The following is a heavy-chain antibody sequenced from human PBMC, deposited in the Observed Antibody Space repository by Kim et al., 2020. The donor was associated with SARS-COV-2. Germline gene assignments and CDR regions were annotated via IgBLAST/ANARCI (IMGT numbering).Heavy chain of an antibody. CDR3: AGEYASSSGDY. Sequence: GGSLRLSCAVSGFTFSCDTMNWVRQAPGKGLEWVSSISSGSSNIYYADSVKGRFTISRDNAKNSLYLQMNSLRAEDTAVYYCAGEYASSSGDYWGQGTLV. D-gene: IGHD2-2*01. CDR2: ISSGSSNI. J-gene: IGHJ4*02. V-gene: IGHV3-21*01. CDR1: GFTFSCDT.